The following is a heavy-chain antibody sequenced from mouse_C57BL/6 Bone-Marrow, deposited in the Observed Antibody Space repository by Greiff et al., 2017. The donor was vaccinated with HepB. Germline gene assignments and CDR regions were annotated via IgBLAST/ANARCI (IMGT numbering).Heavy chain of an antibody. J-gene: IGHJ4*01. CDR1: GYTFTSYW. V-gene: IGHV1-61*01. CDR2: IYPSDSET. D-gene: IGHD1-1*01. CDR3: ARNYGSSAWDY. Sequence: QVQLKQPGAELVRPGSSVKLSCKASGYTFTSYWMDWVKQRPGQGLEWIGNIYPSDSETHYNQKFKDKAPLTVDKSSSTAYMQLSSLTSEDSAVYYCARNYGSSAWDYWGQGTSVTVSS.